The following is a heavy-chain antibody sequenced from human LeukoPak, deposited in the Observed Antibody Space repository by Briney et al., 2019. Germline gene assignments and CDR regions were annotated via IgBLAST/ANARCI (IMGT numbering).Heavy chain of an antibody. V-gene: IGHV3-20*04. J-gene: IGHJ4*02. CDR1: GFTFDDYG. D-gene: IGHD5-18*01. CDR3: ARGDTAMATISEGIGY. Sequence: PGGSLRLSCAASGFTFDDYGMSWVRQAPGKGLEWVSGINWNGGSTGYADSVKGRFTISRDNAKNSLYLQMNSLRAEDTAVYYCARGDTAMATISEGIGYWGQGTLVTVSS. CDR2: INWNGGST.